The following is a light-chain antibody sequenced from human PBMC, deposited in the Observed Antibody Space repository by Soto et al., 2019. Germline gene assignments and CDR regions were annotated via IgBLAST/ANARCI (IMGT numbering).Light chain of an antibody. CDR1: SSDIGGYNY. V-gene: IGLV2-14*01. CDR3: CSYTSSTTYV. Sequence: QSVLTQPASVSGSPGQSITISCTGTSSDIGGYNYVSWYQQHPGKAPKLLIYAVTSRPSGVSFRFSGSKSGNTASLTISGLQAEDEADYYCCSYTSSTTYVFGPGTQLTVL. CDR2: AVT. J-gene: IGLJ1*01.